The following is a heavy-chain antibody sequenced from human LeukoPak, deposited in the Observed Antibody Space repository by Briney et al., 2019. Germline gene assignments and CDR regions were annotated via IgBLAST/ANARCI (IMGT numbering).Heavy chain of an antibody. CDR2: ISAYNGNT. CDR1: GYTFTSYG. Sequence: ASVKVSCKASGYTFTSYGISWVRQAPGQGLEWMGWISAYNGNTNYAQKLQGRVTMTTDTSTSTAYMELRSLRSDDTAVYYCARGSRYCSSTSCYLLSYWGQGTLVTVSS. CDR3: ARGSRYCSSTSCYLLSY. D-gene: IGHD2-2*01. J-gene: IGHJ4*02. V-gene: IGHV1-18*01.